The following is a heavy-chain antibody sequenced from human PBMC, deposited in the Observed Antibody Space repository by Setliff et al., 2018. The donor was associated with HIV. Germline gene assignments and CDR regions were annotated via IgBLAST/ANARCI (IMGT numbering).Heavy chain of an antibody. V-gene: IGHV1-3*04. D-gene: IGHD2-2*01. CDR3: ARWCAAAGCYPAIYHFDS. CDR2: IDTDNGYR. CDR1: GYTFSEYA. Sequence: ASVKSCKASGYTFSEYAIHWVRQAPGQRLEWMGRIDTDNGYRRYSPKLQGRVTITKDTSANTAYMELRGLRSEDTAVYYCARWCAAAGCYPAIYHFDSWGQGTLVTVSS. J-gene: IGHJ4*02.